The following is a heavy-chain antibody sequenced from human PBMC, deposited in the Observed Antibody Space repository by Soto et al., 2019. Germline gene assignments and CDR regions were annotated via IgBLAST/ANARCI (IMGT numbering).Heavy chain of an antibody. J-gene: IGHJ6*02. D-gene: IGHD3-10*01. CDR3: ARDKRITMVRGYYYGMDV. Sequence: QVQLVQSGAEVKKPGASVKVSCKASGYTFTSYGISWVRQAPGQGLEWMGWISAYNGNTNYAQKLQGRVTMTTDTSTSTAYMERRSLRSDDTAVYYCARDKRITMVRGYYYGMDVWGQGTTVTVSS. V-gene: IGHV1-18*01. CDR2: ISAYNGNT. CDR1: GYTFTSYG.